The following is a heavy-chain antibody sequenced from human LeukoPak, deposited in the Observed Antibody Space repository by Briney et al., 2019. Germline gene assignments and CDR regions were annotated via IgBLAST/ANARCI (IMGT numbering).Heavy chain of an antibody. V-gene: IGHV4-61*02. CDR2: IYTSGST. D-gene: IGHD1-26*01. CDR1: GGSISSSSYY. J-gene: IGHJ5*02. Sequence: SETLSLTCTVSGGSISSSSYYWGWIRQPAGKGLEWIGRIYTSGSTNCNPSLKSRVTMSVDTSKNQSSLKLSSVTAADTAVYYCARDLVGATEYWFDPWGQGTLVTVSS. CDR3: ARDLVGATEYWFDP.